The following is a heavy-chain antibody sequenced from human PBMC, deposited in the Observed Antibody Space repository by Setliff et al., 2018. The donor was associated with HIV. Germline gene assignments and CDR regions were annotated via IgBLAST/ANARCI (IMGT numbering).Heavy chain of an antibody. Sequence: ASVKVSCKASGYTFTSYSMHWVRQAPGQGLEWMGIINPSGGSTSYAQKFQGRVTMTRDTSTSTVYMELSSLRSEDTAVYYCARGSGGYYYDSSGYLDYWGQGTLVTVSS. V-gene: IGHV1-46*01. D-gene: IGHD3-22*01. CDR1: GYTFTSYS. CDR2: INPSGGST. CDR3: ARGSGGYYYDSSGYLDY. J-gene: IGHJ4*02.